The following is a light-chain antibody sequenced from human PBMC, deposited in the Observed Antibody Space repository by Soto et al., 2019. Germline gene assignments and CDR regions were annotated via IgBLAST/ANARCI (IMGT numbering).Light chain of an antibody. CDR2: GAS. J-gene: IGKJ4*01. CDR3: QQYGYSAT. V-gene: IGKV3-20*01. CDR1: QSVSNNY. Sequence: EIVLTQSPGALSLSPWERATLSCRASQSVSNNYLAWYQQKPGQAPRLLIYGASSRATGVPDRFSGSGSGTDFTLTISRLEPEDFAVYYCQQYGYSATFGGGTKVDIK.